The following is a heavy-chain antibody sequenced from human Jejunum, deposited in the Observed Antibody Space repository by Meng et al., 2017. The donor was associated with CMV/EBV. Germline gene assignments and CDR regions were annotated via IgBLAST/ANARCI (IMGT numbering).Heavy chain of an antibody. J-gene: IGHJ6*02. CDR1: ISSSSYY. CDR3: ARGVLEVCNYYYGMDV. CDR2: IYYSGTT. D-gene: IGHD2-8*02. Sequence: ISSSSYYWAWIRQPPGKGLEWIGSIYYSGTTFYNPSLKSRVTISGDMSNNQFSLTLSSLTAADTAVFYCARGVLEVCNYYYGMDVWGQGTTVTVSS. V-gene: IGHV4-39*01.